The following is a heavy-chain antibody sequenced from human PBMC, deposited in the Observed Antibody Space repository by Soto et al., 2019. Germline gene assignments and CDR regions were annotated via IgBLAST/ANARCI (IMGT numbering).Heavy chain of an antibody. J-gene: IGHJ6*02. CDR2: IYYSGST. CDR1: GGSISSSSYY. CDR3: ARAAGVESYYYGSGSYGMDV. V-gene: IGHV4-39*01. D-gene: IGHD3-10*01. Sequence: PSETLSLTCTASGGSISSSSYYWGWIRQPPGKGLEWIGSIYYSGSTYYNPSLKSRVTISVDTSKNQFSLKLSSVTAADTAVYYCARAAGVESYYYGSGSYGMDVWGQGTTVTVSS.